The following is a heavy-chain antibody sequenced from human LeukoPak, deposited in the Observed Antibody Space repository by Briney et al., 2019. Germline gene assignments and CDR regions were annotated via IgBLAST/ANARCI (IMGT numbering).Heavy chain of an antibody. J-gene: IGHJ4*02. CDR3: VKDQDEDWGSHRRSPFDN. V-gene: IGHV3-23*01. D-gene: IGHD3-16*02. CDR1: GFMFNIYG. Sequence: GGSLRLSCEASGFMFNIYGMSWVRQAPRKGLQWVSSISGSAGSASYADSVKGRFTMSRDSSKKTVYLQMNSLRAEDTAVYYCVKDQDEDWGSHRRSPFDNWGQGTLVTVSS. CDR2: ISGSAGSA.